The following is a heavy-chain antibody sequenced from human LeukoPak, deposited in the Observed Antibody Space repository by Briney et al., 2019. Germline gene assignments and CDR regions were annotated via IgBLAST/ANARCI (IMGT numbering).Heavy chain of an antibody. CDR2: INPNSGGT. CDR3: ARAPTQYYYYYYMDV. Sequence: ASVKVSCKASGYTFTGYYMHWVRQAPGQGLEWMGWINPNSGGTNYAQKFQGRVTMTRDTSISTAYMELSRLRSDDTAVYYCARAPTQYYYYYYMDVWGKGTTVTVSS. V-gene: IGHV1-2*02. CDR1: GYTFTGYY. J-gene: IGHJ6*03.